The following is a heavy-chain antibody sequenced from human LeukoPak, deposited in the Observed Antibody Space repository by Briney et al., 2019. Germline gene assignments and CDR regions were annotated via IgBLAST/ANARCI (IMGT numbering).Heavy chain of an antibody. CDR2: INPNSGGT. V-gene: IGHV1-2*02. CDR1: GGTFSSYA. J-gene: IGHJ6*03. CDR3: ARDGYCSSTSCYGETNYYYYMDV. D-gene: IGHD2-2*01. Sequence: ASVKVSCKASGGTFSSYAISWVRQAPGQGLEWMGWINPNSGGTNYAQKFQGRVTMTRDTPISTAYMELSRLRSDDTAVYYCARDGYCSSTSCYGETNYYYYMDVWGKGTTVTVSS.